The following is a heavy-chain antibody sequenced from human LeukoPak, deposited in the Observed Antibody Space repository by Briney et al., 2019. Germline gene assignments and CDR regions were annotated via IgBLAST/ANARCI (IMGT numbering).Heavy chain of an antibody. CDR3: ARGWGQLWFGELLAFDY. V-gene: IGHV1-18*01. D-gene: IGHD3-10*01. CDR2: ISAYNGHT. CDR1: GYTFNSYG. J-gene: IGHJ4*02. Sequence: ASVKVSCKASGYTFNSYGLSWVRQAPGQGLEWMGWISAYNGHTKYAQKLQGRVTITTDTSPSTAYMELRSLRSDDRAVYYCARGWGQLWFGELLAFDYWGQGTLVTVSS.